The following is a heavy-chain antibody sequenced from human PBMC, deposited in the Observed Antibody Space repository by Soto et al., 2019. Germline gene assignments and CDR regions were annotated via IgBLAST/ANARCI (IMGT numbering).Heavy chain of an antibody. CDR1: GFTFSGYA. V-gene: IGHV3-23*01. CDR3: AKRVEYSSSTHYFDY. CDR2: ISDSGGDT. Sequence: EVQLLESGGGLVQPGGSLRLACAASGFTFSGYAMSWVRQAPGKGLEWVSAISDSGGDTYYADSVKGRFTISRDNSKNTLYLQMNRLRAEDTAVYYCAKRVEYSSSTHYFDYWGQGTLVTVSS. D-gene: IGHD6-6*01. J-gene: IGHJ4*02.